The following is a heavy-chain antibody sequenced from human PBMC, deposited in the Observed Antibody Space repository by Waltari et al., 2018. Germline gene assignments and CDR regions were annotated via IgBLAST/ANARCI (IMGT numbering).Heavy chain of an antibody. J-gene: IGHJ4*02. CDR2: IKQDGSEK. V-gene: IGHV3-7*03. D-gene: IGHD2-21*02. CDR3: ARLVCVGGDCYSAAFDY. Sequence: EVQLVESGGGLVQPGGSLRLSCAASGFTFSSYWMSWVRQAPGKGLEWVANIKQDGSEKYYGDSVKGRFTISRDNAKNSLYLQMNSLRAEDTAVYYCARLVCVGGDCYSAAFDYWGQGTLVTVSS. CDR1: GFTFSSYW.